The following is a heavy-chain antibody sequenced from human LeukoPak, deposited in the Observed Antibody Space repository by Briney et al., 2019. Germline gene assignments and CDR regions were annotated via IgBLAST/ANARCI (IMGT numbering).Heavy chain of an antibody. Sequence: PGGSLRLSCAASGFTFSTYNMNWVRQAPGKGLEWVSFISSDSRIIYYADSVKGRFTVSRDNSKNTLYLQMNSLRAEDTAVYYCARDPKYSSSPRGWFDPWGQGTLVTVSS. CDR1: GFTFSTYN. CDR3: ARDPKYSSSPRGWFDP. V-gene: IGHV3-48*01. CDR2: ISSDSRII. J-gene: IGHJ5*02. D-gene: IGHD6-6*01.